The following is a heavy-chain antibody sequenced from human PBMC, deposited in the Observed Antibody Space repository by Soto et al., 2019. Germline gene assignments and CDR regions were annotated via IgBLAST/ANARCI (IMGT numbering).Heavy chain of an antibody. V-gene: IGHV5-51*01. J-gene: IGHJ6*02. D-gene: IGHD3-3*01. CDR1: GYSFTSYW. CDR3: ARNVRYYDFWSGYKGYYYGMNV. CDR2: IYPGDSDT. Sequence: GESLKISCKGSGYSFTSYWIGWVRQMPGKGLEWMGIIYPGDSDTRYSPSFQGQVTISADKSISTAYLQWSSLKASDTDMYYCARNVRYYDFWSGYKGYYYGMNVWRQGTTVTVSS.